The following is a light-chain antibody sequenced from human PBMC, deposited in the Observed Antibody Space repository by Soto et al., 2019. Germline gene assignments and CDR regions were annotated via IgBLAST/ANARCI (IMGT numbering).Light chain of an antibody. V-gene: IGLV2-14*02. CDR1: SSDVGSYNL. Sequence: QSALTQPASVSGSPGQSITISCIGTSSDVGSYNLVSWYQQHPGKAPKVLIYEVSERPSGVSNRFSGSKSGNTASLTISGLQTEDEADYFCSSYTTGSTPWVFGGGTKLTVL. CDR2: EVS. J-gene: IGLJ3*02. CDR3: SSYTTGSTPWV.